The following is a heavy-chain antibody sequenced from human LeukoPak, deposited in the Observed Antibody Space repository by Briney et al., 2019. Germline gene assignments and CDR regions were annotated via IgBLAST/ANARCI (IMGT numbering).Heavy chain of an antibody. J-gene: IGHJ4*02. V-gene: IGHV3-21*01. CDR1: GFTFSNFA. D-gene: IGHD1-26*01. CDR3: ARIGARSSRDY. CDR2: IVGSSST. Sequence: GGSLRLSCAASGFTFSNFAMTWVRQAPGKGLEWVSSIVGSSSTYYADSLKGRFTISRDNAKNSLYLQMNSLRAEDTAVYYCARIGARSSRDYWGQGTLVTVSS.